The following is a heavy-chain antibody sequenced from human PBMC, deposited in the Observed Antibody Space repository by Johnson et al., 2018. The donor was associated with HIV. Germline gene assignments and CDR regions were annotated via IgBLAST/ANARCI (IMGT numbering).Heavy chain of an antibody. J-gene: IGHJ3*02. CDR2: SKSDGSTT. V-gene: IGHV3-74*01. CDR1: GFIFSSSW. Sequence: VQLVESGGGLVQPGGSLRLSCAGSGFIFSSSWIHWVRQVPGKGLVWVSRSKSDGSTTTYADSVKGRFTISRDKAKNTLHLQMNRLRVEDTAVYHCARDSELLSSSDAFDIWGQGTMVTVSS. D-gene: IGHD6-6*01. CDR3: ARDSELLSSSDAFDI.